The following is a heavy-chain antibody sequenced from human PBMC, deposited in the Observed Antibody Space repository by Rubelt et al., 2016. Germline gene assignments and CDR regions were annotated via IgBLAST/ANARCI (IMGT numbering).Heavy chain of an antibody. V-gene: IGHV3-7*01. J-gene: IGHJ3*02. D-gene: IGHD4-17*01. CDR2: IKQAGSKK. CDR3: AREGDYNAFDI. Sequence: EVQLVQSGGGLVQPGGSLRLSCAASGFTFSSYWMSWVRQAPGKGLEWVANIKQAGSKKDYMDSVKGRFTISRDNAKNSLYLEMKSMRVEETAVVYCAREGDYNAFDIWGQGTIVTVSS. CDR1: GFTFSSYW.